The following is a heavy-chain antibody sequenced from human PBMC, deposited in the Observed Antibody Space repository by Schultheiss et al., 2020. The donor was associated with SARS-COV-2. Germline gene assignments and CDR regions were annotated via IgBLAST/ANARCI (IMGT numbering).Heavy chain of an antibody. CDR2: IYFSGST. D-gene: IGHD2-2*01. J-gene: IGHJ6*02. Sequence: SQTLSLTCTVSGGSISSYYWSWIRQPPGKGLEWIGSIYFSGSTYCDPSLKSRVTMSVDTSKNQFYLKLSSVTAAETAVYYCARGYCSSTSCYSPPVYYYYGMDVWGQGTTVTVSS. V-gene: IGHV4-59*04. CDR3: ARGYCSSTSCYSPPVYYYYGMDV. CDR1: GGSISSYY.